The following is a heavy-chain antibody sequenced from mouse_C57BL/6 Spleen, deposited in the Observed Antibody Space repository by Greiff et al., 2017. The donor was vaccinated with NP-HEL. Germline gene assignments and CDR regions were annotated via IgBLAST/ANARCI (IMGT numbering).Heavy chain of an antibody. V-gene: IGHV7-3*01. CDR2: IRNKANGYTT. J-gene: IGHJ4*01. CDR3: ARSRQLDYYAMDY. CDR1: GFTFTDYY. D-gene: IGHD3-2*01. Sequence: DVKLVESGGGLVQPGGSLSLSCAASGFTFTDYYMSWVRQPPGKALEWLGFIRNKANGYTTEYSASVKGRFTISRDNSQSILYLQMNALRAEDSATYYCARSRQLDYYAMDYWGQGTSVTVSS.